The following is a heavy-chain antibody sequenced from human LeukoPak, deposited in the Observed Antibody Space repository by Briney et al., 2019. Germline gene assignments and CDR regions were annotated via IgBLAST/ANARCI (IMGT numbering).Heavy chain of an antibody. CDR3: AREGGYQTYFDY. CDR1: GFTFSSYG. D-gene: IGHD2-2*01. V-gene: IGHV3-30*03. CDR2: ISYDGSNK. Sequence: GGSLRLSCAASGFTFSSYGMHWVRQAPGKGLEWVAVISYDGSNKYYAGSVKGRFTISRDNSKNTLYLQMNSLRAEDTAVYYCAREGGYQTYFDYWGQGTLVTVSS. J-gene: IGHJ4*02.